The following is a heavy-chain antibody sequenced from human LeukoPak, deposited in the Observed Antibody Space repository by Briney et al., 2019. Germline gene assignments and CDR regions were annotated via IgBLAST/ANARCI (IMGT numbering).Heavy chain of an antibody. CDR2: INPSGGST. CDR3: ATGYSGPGGWWFDP. J-gene: IGHJ5*02. D-gene: IGHD5-12*01. V-gene: IGHV1-46*01. Sequence: ASVKVSCKASGYTFTSYYMHWVRQAPGQGLEWMGIINPSGGSTSYAQKFQGRVTMTEDTSTDTAYMELSSLRSEDTAVYYCATGYSGPGGWWFDPWGQGTLVTVSS. CDR1: GYTFTSYY.